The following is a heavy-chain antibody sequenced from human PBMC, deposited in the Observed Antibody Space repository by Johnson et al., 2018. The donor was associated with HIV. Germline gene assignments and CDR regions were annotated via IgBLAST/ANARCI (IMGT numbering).Heavy chain of an antibody. CDR2: ISYDGSNE. CDR3: ARGIAVSNWVDI. CDR1: GFTFSNYA. D-gene: IGHD6-19*01. J-gene: IGHJ3*02. V-gene: IGHV3-30*14. Sequence: QVQLVESVGGVVQPGRSLRLSCAASGFTFSNYAMHWVRQAPGKGLEWVAVISYDGSNEYYADSVKGRFTISRDNSKNTLYLQMNSLRAEDTAVYYCARGIAVSNWVDIWGQGTMVTVSS.